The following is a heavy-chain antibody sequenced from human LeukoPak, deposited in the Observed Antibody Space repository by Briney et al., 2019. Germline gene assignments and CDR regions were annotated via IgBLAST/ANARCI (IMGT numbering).Heavy chain of an antibody. V-gene: IGHV3-21*01. CDR1: GFTFGSYS. J-gene: IGHJ3*02. CDR2: ISTTSSYI. CDR3: ARDIRITMIVVVNDAFDI. Sequence: GGSLRLSCAASGFTFGSYSMNWVRQAPGKGLEWVSSISTTSSYIYYADSVKGRFTISRDNAKNSLYLQMNSLRAEDTAVYYCARDIRITMIVVVNDAFDIWGQGTMVTVSS. D-gene: IGHD3-22*01.